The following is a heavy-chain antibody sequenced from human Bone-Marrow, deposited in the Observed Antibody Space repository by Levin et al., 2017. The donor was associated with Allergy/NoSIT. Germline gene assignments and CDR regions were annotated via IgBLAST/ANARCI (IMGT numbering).Heavy chain of an antibody. D-gene: IGHD2-2*01. CDR1: GFSLSNARMG. CDR3: ARILKDCSSTSCRWPYNWFDP. Sequence: SGPTLVKPTETLTLTCTVSGFSLSNARMGVSWIRQPPGKALEWLAHIFSNDEKSYSTSLKSRLTISKDTSKSQVVLTMTNMDPVDTATYYCARILKDCSSTSCRWPYNWFDPWGQGTLVTVSS. V-gene: IGHV2-26*01. J-gene: IGHJ5*02. CDR2: IFSNDEK.